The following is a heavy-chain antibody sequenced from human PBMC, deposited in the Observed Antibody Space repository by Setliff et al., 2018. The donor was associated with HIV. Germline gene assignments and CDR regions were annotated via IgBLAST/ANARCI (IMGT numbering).Heavy chain of an antibody. Sequence: GASVKVSCKPSGFTFTGYYLHWARQAPGQGLEGMGWINPNNGDTNYEQRFQGRVTMTRDTSITTVYMALNRLTPGDTAVYYCASPYENNSGPDYWGQGTPVTVS. CDR2: INPNNGDT. CDR1: GFTFTGYY. J-gene: IGHJ4*02. V-gene: IGHV1-2*02. CDR3: ASPYENNSGPDY. D-gene: IGHD7-27*01.